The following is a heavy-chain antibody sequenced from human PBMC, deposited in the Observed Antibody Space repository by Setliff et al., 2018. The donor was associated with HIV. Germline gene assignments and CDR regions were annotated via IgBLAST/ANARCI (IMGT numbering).Heavy chain of an antibody. V-gene: IGHV4-39*01. J-gene: IGHJ3*02. D-gene: IGHD2-15*01. CDR2: IYHTGKT. Sequence: LETLSLTCTVSGGSVSTSSYSWGWIRQPPEKGLEWIGTIYHTGKTYYNSSLNSRVTIAVDTSKDQYSLNLSTVTAADTAVYYCGRVAGYCAPSRCYGYNAFDIWGPGTMVTVS. CDR3: GRVAGYCAPSRCYGYNAFDI. CDR1: GGSVSTSSYS.